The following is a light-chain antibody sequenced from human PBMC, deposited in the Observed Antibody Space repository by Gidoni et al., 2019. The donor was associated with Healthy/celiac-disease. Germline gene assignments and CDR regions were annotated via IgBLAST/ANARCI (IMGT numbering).Light chain of an antibody. CDR3: QSYDSSLSGWV. CDR1: SSNIGAGYD. J-gene: IGLJ3*02. V-gene: IGLV1-40*01. CDR2: DNS. Sequence: QSELTQPPSVSGAQGQRVTISCTGSSSNIGAGYDVHWYPQLPGTAPKLLIYDNSNRPSGVPDRFSGSESGTSASLAITGLQAEDEADYYCQSYDSSLSGWVFGGGTKLTVL.